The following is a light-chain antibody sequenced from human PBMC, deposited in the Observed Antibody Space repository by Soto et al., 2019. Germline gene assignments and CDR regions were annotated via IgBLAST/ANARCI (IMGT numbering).Light chain of an antibody. CDR2: GDT. V-gene: IGLV1-40*01. CDR3: QSYDSSLSVVV. Sequence: QLVLTQPPSVSGAPGQRVIISCTGSSSNIGAGYDVKWYQQLLGTAPKLLIYGDTNRPSGVPDRFSGSKSGTSASLAITGLQTEDEADYYCQSYDSSLSVVVFGGGTKLTVL. J-gene: IGLJ2*01. CDR1: SSNIGAGYD.